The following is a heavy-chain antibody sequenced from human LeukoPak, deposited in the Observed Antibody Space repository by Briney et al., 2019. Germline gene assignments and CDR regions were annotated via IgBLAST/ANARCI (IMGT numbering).Heavy chain of an antibody. CDR3: AKVPQWLALGEFDY. V-gene: IGHV3-23*01. CDR2: ISGSGGST. J-gene: IGHJ4*02. CDR1: GSTFTSYS. Sequence: GGSLRLSCAASGSTFTSYSMNWVRQAPGKGLEWVSAISGSGGSTYYADSVKGRFTISRDNSKNTLYLQMNSLRAEDTAVYYCAKVPQWLALGEFDYWGQGTLVTVSS. D-gene: IGHD6-19*01.